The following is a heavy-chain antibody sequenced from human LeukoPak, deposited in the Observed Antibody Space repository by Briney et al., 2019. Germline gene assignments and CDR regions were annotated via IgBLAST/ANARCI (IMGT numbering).Heavy chain of an antibody. CDR1: GFTFSSYW. Sequence: AGGSLRLSCAASGFTFSSYWMHWVRQAPGKGLVWVSRINSDGSSTSYADSVKGRFTISRDNAKNTLYPQMNSLRAEDTAVYYCARTPTDYDILTGYYARYYFDYWGQGTLVTVSS. CDR2: INSDGSST. J-gene: IGHJ4*02. D-gene: IGHD3-9*01. V-gene: IGHV3-74*01. CDR3: ARTPTDYDILTGYYARYYFDY.